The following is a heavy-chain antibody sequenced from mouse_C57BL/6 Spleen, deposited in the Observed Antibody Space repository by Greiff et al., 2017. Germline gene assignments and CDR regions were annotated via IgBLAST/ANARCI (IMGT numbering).Heavy chain of an antibody. D-gene: IGHD1-1*01. CDR3: ARYGITTVVATRRYFDY. CDR1: GYTFTSYW. CDR2: IDPSDSYT. Sequence: VQLQQPGAELVMPGASVKLSCKASGYTFTSYWMHWVKQRPGQGLEWIGEIDPSDSYTNYNQKFKGKSTLTVDKSSSTAYMQLSSLTSEDSAVYYCARYGITTVVATRRYFDYWGQGTTLTVSS. J-gene: IGHJ2*01. V-gene: IGHV1-69*01.